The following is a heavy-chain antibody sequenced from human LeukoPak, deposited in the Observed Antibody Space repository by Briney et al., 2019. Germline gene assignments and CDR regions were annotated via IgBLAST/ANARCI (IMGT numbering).Heavy chain of an antibody. J-gene: IGHJ4*02. V-gene: IGHV3-7*03. CDR1: GFILSSYW. Sequence: GGSLRLSCAASGFILSSYWMSWVRQAPGKGLEWVANINQDGSERYYVDSVKGRFTISRDNAKNSLYLQMNSLRAEDTAVYYCARDEPAMVIWGQGTLVTVSS. CDR3: ARDEPAMVI. CDR2: INQDGSER. D-gene: IGHD5-18*01.